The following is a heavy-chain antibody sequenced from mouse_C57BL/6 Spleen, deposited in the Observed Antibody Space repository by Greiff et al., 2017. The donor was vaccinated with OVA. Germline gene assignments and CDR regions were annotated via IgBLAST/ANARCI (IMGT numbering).Heavy chain of an antibody. CDR1: GFTFSSYT. CDR2: ISGGGGNT. J-gene: IGHJ4*01. V-gene: IGHV5-9*01. D-gene: IGHD1-1*01. Sequence: DVMLVESGGGLVKPGGSLKLSCAASGFTFSSYTMSWVRQTPEKRLAWVATISGGGGNTYYPDSVKGRLTISRDNAKNTLYLQMRSLRSEDTALYYCARGIYYGSSLYYAMDYWGQGTSVTVSS. CDR3: ARGIYYGSSLYYAMDY.